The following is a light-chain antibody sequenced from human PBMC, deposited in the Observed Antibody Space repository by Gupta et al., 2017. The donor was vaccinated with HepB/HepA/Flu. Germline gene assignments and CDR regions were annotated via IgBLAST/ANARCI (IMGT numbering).Light chain of an antibody. CDR2: EVT. V-gene: IGLV2-14*03. Sequence: QSALTQPASVSGSPGQSITLCCTGTRSDVGRYNYVSWYQQHPDKAPKLIIYEVTNRPSGVSNRFSGSKSGNTASLTISGLQAEDEADYYCSSYTTSTTLVFGGGTKVTVL. J-gene: IGLJ2*01. CDR1: RSDVGRYNY. CDR3: SSYTTSTTLV.